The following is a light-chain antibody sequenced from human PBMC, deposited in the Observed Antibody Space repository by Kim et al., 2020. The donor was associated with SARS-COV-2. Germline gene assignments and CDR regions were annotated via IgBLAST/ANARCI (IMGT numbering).Light chain of an antibody. Sequence: EIVLTQSPGTLSLSPGERATLSCRASQSVSSSYLAWYQQKPGQAPRLLIYGASSRATGIPDRFSGSGSRTDFTLTISRLEPEDFAVYYCQQYVSSPLTFGGGTKVYIK. V-gene: IGKV3-20*01. CDR2: GAS. CDR3: QQYVSSPLT. CDR1: QSVSSSY. J-gene: IGKJ4*01.